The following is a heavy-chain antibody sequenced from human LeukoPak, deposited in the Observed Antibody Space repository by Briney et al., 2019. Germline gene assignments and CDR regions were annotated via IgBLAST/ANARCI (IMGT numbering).Heavy chain of an antibody. Sequence: GSLRLSCAASGFTFSNAWMSWVRQAPGKGLEWVGRIKSKTDGGTTDYAAPVKGRFTISRDDSKNTLYLQMNSLKTEDTAVYYCTTDIGVVPAAIRREDPGAWGQGTLVTVSS. D-gene: IGHD2-2*02. CDR3: TTDIGVVPAAIRREDPGA. CDR1: GFTFSNAW. V-gene: IGHV3-15*01. CDR2: IKSKTDGGTT. J-gene: IGHJ4*02.